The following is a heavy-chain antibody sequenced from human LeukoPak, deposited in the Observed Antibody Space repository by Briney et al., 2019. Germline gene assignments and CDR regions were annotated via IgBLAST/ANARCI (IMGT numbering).Heavy chain of an antibody. J-gene: IGHJ6*03. V-gene: IGHV4-4*07. CDR3: AREGSGWYRSYFYYYMDV. D-gene: IGHD6-19*01. CDR2: IYTSGST. Sequence: SETLSLTCTVSGGSFSSYYWSWIRQPPGKGLEWIGRIYTSGSTNYNPSLKSRVTMSVDTSKNQFSLKLSSVTAADTAVYYCAREGSGWYRSYFYYYMDVWGKGTTVTVSS. CDR1: GGSFSSYY.